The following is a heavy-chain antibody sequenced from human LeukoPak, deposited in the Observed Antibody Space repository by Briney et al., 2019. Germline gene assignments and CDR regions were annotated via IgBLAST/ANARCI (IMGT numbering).Heavy chain of an antibody. CDR1: GYTFSNYG. CDR3: ARAVPNSGSWSFYYYMDV. Sequence: ASVKVSCKASGYTFSNYGISWVRQAPGQGLEWMGIINPSGGSTSYAQKFQGRVTMTRDMSTSTVYMELSSLRSDDTAVYYCARAVPNSGSWSFYYYMDVWGKGTTVTVSS. V-gene: IGHV1-46*01. D-gene: IGHD1-26*01. J-gene: IGHJ6*03. CDR2: INPSGGST.